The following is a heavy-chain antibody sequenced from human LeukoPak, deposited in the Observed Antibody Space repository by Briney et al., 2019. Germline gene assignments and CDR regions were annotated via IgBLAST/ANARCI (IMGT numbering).Heavy chain of an antibody. D-gene: IGHD3-10*01. Sequence: SVKVSCKASGGTFSSYAISWVRQAPGQGLEWMGGIIPTFGTANYAQKFQGRATITADESTSTAYMELSSLRSEDTAVYYCASRARGFVSRRFGELSYWGQGTLVTVSS. CDR1: GGTFSSYA. CDR2: IIPTFGTA. V-gene: IGHV1-69*01. J-gene: IGHJ4*02. CDR3: ASRARGFVSRRFGELSY.